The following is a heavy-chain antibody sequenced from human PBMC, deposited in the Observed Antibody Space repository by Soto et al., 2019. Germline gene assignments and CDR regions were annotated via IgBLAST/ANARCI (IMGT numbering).Heavy chain of an antibody. CDR1: GFTFSSCS. D-gene: IGHD6-13*01. V-gene: IGHV3-21*01. Sequence: GGSLRLSCAASGFTFSSCSMNWVRQAPGKGLEWVSSISSSSSYIYYADSVKGRFTISRDNAKNSLYLQMNSLRAEDTAVYYCARDLAEIAAACLNSFKHWGQGTMGTVS. J-gene: IGHJ1*01. CDR2: ISSSSSYI. CDR3: ARDLAEIAAACLNSFKH.